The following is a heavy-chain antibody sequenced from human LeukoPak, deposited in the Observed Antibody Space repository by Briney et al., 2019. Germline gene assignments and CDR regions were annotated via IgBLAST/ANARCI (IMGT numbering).Heavy chain of an antibody. CDR1: GFTFSSYG. D-gene: IGHD4-11*01. CDR3: APGVDYTFFDY. Sequence: GGSLRLSCAASGFTFSSYGMHWVRQAPGKGLEWVAVISYDGSNKYYADSVKGRFTISRDNSKNTLYLQMNSLRAGDAAVYYCAPGVDYTFFDYWGQGTLVTVSS. CDR2: ISYDGSNK. V-gene: IGHV3-30*03. J-gene: IGHJ4*02.